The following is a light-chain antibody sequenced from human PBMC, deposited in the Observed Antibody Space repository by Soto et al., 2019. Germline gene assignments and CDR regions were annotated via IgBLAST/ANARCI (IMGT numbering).Light chain of an antibody. CDR3: QQYNNWPQT. CDR2: DAS. CDR1: RGIGSK. J-gene: IGKJ2*01. Sequence: EIVITQSPSTLSVSPGERATLSCRASRGIGSKLAWFQQKPGQSPRLLIYDASTRATGIPARFSGSGSGTEFTLTISSLQSADFAVYYCQQYNNWPQTFGQGTKVDIK. V-gene: IGKV3-15*01.